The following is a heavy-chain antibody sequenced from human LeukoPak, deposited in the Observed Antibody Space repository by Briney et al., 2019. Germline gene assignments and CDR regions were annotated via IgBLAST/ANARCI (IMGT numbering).Heavy chain of an antibody. CDR3: ARDNSGGSTWWSDP. CDR1: GFTFASYY. CDR2: INPSGSYT. D-gene: IGHD2-15*01. J-gene: IGHJ5*02. V-gene: IGHV1-46*01. Sequence: ASVKVSCKASGFTFASYYMHWVRQAPGQGLEWMGIINPSGSYTSYAQKFQGRVTMTRDTSTSTVYMELSSLRSEDTAVYYCARDNSGGSTWWSDPWGQGTLVTVSS.